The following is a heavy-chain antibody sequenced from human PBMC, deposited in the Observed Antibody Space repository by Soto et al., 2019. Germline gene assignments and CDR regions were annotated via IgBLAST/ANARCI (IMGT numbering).Heavy chain of an antibody. D-gene: IGHD6-19*01. CDR2: IWYDGSNK. CDR3: AREGSGWYYFEY. V-gene: IGHV3-33*01. CDR1: GFTFSSYA. J-gene: IGHJ4*02. Sequence: QVQLVESGGGVVQPGRSLRLSCAASGFTFSSYAMHWVRQAPGKGLEWVAVIWYDGSNKYYADSVKGRFTISRDNSKNTLYLQMNSLRAEDTAVYYCAREGSGWYYFEYWGQGTLVTVSS.